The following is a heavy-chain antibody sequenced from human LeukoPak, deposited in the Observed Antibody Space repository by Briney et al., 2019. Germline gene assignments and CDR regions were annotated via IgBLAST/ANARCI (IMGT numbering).Heavy chain of an antibody. J-gene: IGHJ6*03. Sequence: PGGSLRLSCAASEFTFVRYATNWVRQAPGGGLEWGSYISSSSAKIDYAESVQGRFTISRDNSKTSLYLQMDSLRAEDTAVYYCARDPSYASSWYHYMDVWGKGTTVTVSS. V-gene: IGHV3-48*04. CDR1: EFTFVRYA. CDR2: ISSSSAKI. D-gene: IGHD6-13*01. CDR3: ARDPSYASSWYHYMDV.